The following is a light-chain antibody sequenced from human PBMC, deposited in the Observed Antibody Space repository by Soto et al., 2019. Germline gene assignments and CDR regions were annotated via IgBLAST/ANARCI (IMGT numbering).Light chain of an antibody. CDR3: QQRSNWPRT. CDR2: DAS. Sequence: EIVLTQSPATLSLSPGERATLSCRASQSVSSYLAWYQQKPGQAPRLLIYDASNRATGIPARFSGGGSGADFTLPITSLEPEDFAVYYCQQRSNWPRTFGQGTKVEIK. J-gene: IGKJ1*01. V-gene: IGKV3-11*01. CDR1: QSVSSY.